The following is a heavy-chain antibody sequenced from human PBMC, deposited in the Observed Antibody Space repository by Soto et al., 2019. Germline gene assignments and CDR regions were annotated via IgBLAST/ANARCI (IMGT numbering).Heavy chain of an antibody. CDR3: AWDKDTAMTN. D-gene: IGHD5-18*01. V-gene: IGHV3-53*01. Sequence: EVQLVESGGGLIQPGGSLRLSCAASGFTVSSNYMSWVRQAPGKGLEWVSVIYSGGSTYYADSVKGRFTISRDNSKNTLYLQMDGLRAEDSAVYYCAWDKDTAMTNWGQGTLVTVSS. CDR2: IYSGGST. J-gene: IGHJ4*02. CDR1: GFTVSSNY.